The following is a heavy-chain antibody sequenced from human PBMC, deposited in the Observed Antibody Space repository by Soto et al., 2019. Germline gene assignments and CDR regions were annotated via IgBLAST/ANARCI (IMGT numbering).Heavy chain of an antibody. D-gene: IGHD2-15*01. CDR3: ARDPGEGYCSGGSCPRPIDY. J-gene: IGHJ4*02. CDR1: GGTFSSYT. Sequence: SVKVSCKASGGTFSSYTISWVRQAPGQGLEWMGRIIPILGIANYAQKFQGRVTITADKSTSTAYMELSSLRSEDTAVYYCARDPGEGYCSGGSCPRPIDYWGQGTLVTVSS. CDR2: IIPILGIA. V-gene: IGHV1-69*04.